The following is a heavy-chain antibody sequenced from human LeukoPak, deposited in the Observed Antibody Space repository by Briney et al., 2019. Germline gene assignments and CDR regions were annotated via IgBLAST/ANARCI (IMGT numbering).Heavy chain of an antibody. V-gene: IGHV3-74*01. J-gene: IGHJ1*01. CDR1: GFTFTSYY. CDR3: AIVEMTTSAEYFQH. Sequence: GGPLRLSCAASGFTFTSYYMHWVRQAPGKGLVWVSRISGDGSNTIYADSVKGRFTISRDSSRNTLYLQMNSLRAEDTAVYYCAIVEMTTSAEYFQHWGQGTLVTVSS. CDR2: ISGDGSNT. D-gene: IGHD5-24*01.